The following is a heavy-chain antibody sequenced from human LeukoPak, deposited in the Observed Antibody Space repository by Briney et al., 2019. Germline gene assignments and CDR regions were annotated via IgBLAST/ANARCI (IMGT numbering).Heavy chain of an antibody. V-gene: IGHV5-51*01. J-gene: IGHJ5*02. Sequence: GESLKISCKGSEYSFTSYWIGWVRQMPGKGLEWMGIIYPGDSDTRYSPSFQGQVTISADKSISTAYLQWSSLKASDTAMYYCARSLEQQLVPDWFDPWGQGTLVTVSS. CDR3: ARSLEQQLVPDWFDP. CDR2: IYPGDSDT. D-gene: IGHD6-13*01. CDR1: EYSFTSYW.